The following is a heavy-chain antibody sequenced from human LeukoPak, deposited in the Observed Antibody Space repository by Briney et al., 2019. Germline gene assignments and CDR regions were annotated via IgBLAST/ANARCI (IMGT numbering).Heavy chain of an antibody. V-gene: IGHV4-59*01. D-gene: IGHD1-14*01. J-gene: IGHJ4*02. Sequence: SETLSLTCSVSGGSMSDYYWSWIRQPPGKGLEWVAYIYYTGNTNYNPSLESRVTISVDTSKNQFSLRLSSVTAAGTAVYYCARGEDPDPEIWGQGTLVTVSS. CDR1: GGSMSDYY. CDR2: IYYTGNT. CDR3: ARGEDPDPEI.